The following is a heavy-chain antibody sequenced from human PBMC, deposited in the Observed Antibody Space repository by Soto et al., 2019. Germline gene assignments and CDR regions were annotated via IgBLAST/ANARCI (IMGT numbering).Heavy chain of an antibody. Sequence: SETLSLTCAVSGGSTSSGGYSWSWIRQPPGKGLEWIGYIYHSGSTYYNPSLKSRVTISVDRSKNQFSLKLSSVTAADTAVYYCARGMTTVTPLDYWGQGTLVTVSS. J-gene: IGHJ4*02. CDR1: GGSTSSGGYS. CDR2: IYHSGST. D-gene: IGHD4-4*01. V-gene: IGHV4-30-2*01. CDR3: ARGMTTVTPLDY.